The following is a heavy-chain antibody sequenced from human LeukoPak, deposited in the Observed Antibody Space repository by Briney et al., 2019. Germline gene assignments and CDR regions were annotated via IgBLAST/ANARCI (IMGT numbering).Heavy chain of an antibody. Sequence: GGSLRLSCTASGFAFSVYAMSWLRQPPGKGLEWVSTINANSGTTSYAASVRGRFTISRDNSKNTLYLQLNTLRADDTATYYCAKPISGGLAVTTDWFHPWGQGTLVVVSS. CDR2: INANSGTT. CDR3: AKPISGGLAVTTDWFHP. J-gene: IGHJ5*01. CDR1: GFAFSVYA. D-gene: IGHD6-19*01. V-gene: IGHV3-23*01.